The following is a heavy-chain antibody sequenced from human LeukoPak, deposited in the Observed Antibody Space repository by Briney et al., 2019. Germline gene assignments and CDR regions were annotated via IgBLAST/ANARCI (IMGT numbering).Heavy chain of an antibody. J-gene: IGHJ4*02. CDR3: ARASNGDYIFDY. D-gene: IGHD4-17*01. Sequence: ASVKVSCKASGYTFTSYGISWVRQAPGQGLEWMGWISAYNGNTNYAQKLQGRVTMTTDTSTSTAYMELRSLRSDDTAAYYCARASNGDYIFDYWGQGTLVTVSS. CDR2: ISAYNGNT. V-gene: IGHV1-18*01. CDR1: GYTFTSYG.